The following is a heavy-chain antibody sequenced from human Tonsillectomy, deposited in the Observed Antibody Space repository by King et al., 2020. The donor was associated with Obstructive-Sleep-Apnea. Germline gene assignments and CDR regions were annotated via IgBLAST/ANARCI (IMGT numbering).Heavy chain of an antibody. CDR1: GFTFSSFA. D-gene: IGHD3-16*01. Sequence: VQLVESGGGLVQPGGSLRLSCAASGFTFSSFAMSWVRQAPGKGLEWVSGISGSGSSTYYADSVKGRFTISRDNSKNTLYLQMNSLRAEDTAVFYCANGGGKTKNDAFDIGGQGTMAPVSS. V-gene: IGHV3-23*04. CDR2: ISGSGSST. CDR3: ANGGGKTKNDAFDI. J-gene: IGHJ3*02.